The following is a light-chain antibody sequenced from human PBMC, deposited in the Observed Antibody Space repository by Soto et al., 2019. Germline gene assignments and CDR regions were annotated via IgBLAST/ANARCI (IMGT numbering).Light chain of an antibody. Sequence: QSALTQPASVSGSPGQSITISCTGISSDVGSYNLVSWYQQHPGKAPKLMIYEGSKRPSGVSNRFSGSKSGNTASLTISGFQTEDEADYYCCSYAGSSTFHVIFGGGTKLTVL. V-gene: IGLV2-23*03. CDR3: CSYAGSSTFHVI. CDR2: EGS. J-gene: IGLJ2*01. CDR1: SSDVGSYNL.